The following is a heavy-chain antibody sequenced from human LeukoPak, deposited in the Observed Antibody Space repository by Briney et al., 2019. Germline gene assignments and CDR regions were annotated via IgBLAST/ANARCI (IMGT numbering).Heavy chain of an antibody. V-gene: IGHV4-34*01. D-gene: IGHD2/OR15-2a*01. Sequence: PSETLSLTCAVYGGSFSGYYWSWIRQPPGKGLEWIGEINHSGSTNYNPSLKSRVTISVDTSKNQFSLKLSSVTAADTAVYYCARVILLDPRLKVHKQSFVRGKYYYGMDVWGQGTTVTVSS. CDR3: ARVILLDPRLKVHKQSFVRGKYYYGMDV. CDR1: GGSFSGYY. J-gene: IGHJ6*02. CDR2: INHSGST.